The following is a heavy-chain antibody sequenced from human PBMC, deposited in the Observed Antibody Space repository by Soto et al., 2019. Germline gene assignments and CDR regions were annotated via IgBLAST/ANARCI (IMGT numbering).Heavy chain of an antibody. J-gene: IGHJ4*02. Sequence: EVQLVESGGGLVKPGGSLRLSCAASGFTFSNAWMNWVRQAPGKGLEWVGRIKSKTDGGTTDYAASGKGRFTISRDDSKNTLYLQMNSLKTEATAVYYCTTDPVTMIVVVPSSDWGQGTLVTVSS. CDR3: TTDPVTMIVVVPSSD. D-gene: IGHD3-22*01. CDR1: GFTFSNAW. V-gene: IGHV3-15*07. CDR2: IKSKTDGGTT.